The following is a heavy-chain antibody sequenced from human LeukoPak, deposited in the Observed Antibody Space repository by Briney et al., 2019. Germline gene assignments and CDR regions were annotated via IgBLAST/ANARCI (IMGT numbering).Heavy chain of an antibody. CDR2: TYYRSTWYN. V-gene: IGHV6-1*01. CDR1: GDSVSSNSVT. CDR3: ARRSGAYYYYGMDV. D-gene: IGHD2-15*01. J-gene: IGHJ6*02. Sequence: SQTLSLTCAISGDSVSSNSVTWNWIRQSPSRGLEWLGRTYYRSTWYNDYAVSVRGRITVNPDTSKNQFSLKLSSVTAADTAVYYCARRSGAYYYYGMDVWGQGTTVTVSS.